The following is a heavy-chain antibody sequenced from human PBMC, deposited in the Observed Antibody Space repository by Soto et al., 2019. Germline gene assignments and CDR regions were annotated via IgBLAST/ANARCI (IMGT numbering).Heavy chain of an antibody. CDR1: GFTFSTYA. CDR2: ISNSESDN. V-gene: IGHV3-23*01. Sequence: GGSLRLSCAASGFTFSTYAMSWVRQAPGKGLEWVSGISNSESDNYYADSVKGRFTISRDNVKNTVYLQMNSLRPEDTAVYYCARNDEFCLSPTWYHCGLDVWGQGTTVTVSS. D-gene: IGHD3-3*01. CDR3: ARNDEFCLSPTWYHCGLDV. J-gene: IGHJ6*02.